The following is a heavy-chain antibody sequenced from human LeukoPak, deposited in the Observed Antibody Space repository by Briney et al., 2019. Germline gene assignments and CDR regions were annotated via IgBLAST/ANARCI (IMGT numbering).Heavy chain of an antibody. V-gene: IGHV1-69*13. CDR2: IIPIFGTA. D-gene: IGHD3-3*01. Sequence: SVKVSCKASGGTFSSYAISWVRQAPGQGLEWMGGIIPIFGTANHAQKFQVRVTITADEPTSTAYMELSSLRSEDTAVYYCARGGTNYDLWSGYYFRDGFDIWGQGTMVTVA. CDR3: ARGGTNYDLWSGYYFRDGFDI. J-gene: IGHJ3*02. CDR1: GGTFSSYA.